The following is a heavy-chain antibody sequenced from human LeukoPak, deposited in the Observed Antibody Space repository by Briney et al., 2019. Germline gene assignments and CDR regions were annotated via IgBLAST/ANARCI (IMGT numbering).Heavy chain of an antibody. CDR3: ARSWTAAFDI. D-gene: IGHD1-1*01. Sequence: GGSPRLSCAASGFTFSSYWMSWVRQAPGKGLEWAANIKQDGSEKYYVDSVKGRFTISRDNAKNSLYLQMHSLRAEDTAVYYCARSWTAAFDIWGQGTMVTVSS. CDR1: GFTFSSYW. V-gene: IGHV3-7*01. J-gene: IGHJ3*02. CDR2: IKQDGSEK.